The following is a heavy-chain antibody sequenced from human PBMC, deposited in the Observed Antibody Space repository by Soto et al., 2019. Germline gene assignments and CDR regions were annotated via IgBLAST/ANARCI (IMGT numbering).Heavy chain of an antibody. Sequence: QVQLQESGPGLVKPSETLSLTCIVSGGSISSGYCTWFRHPPGKGLEGMGYISHSGLRHYRASLQSRLTMSVETSKDQFSLHLTSVTAADTAIYYCATSNTTCPGCYSWGQGTLVTVSS. CDR2: ISHSGLR. CDR3: ATSNTTCPGCYS. D-gene: IGHD2-2*01. CDR1: GGSISSGY. J-gene: IGHJ5*02. V-gene: IGHV4-59*01.